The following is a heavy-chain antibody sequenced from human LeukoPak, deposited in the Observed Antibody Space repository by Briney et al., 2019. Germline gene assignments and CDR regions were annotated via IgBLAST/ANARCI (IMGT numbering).Heavy chain of an antibody. V-gene: IGHV4-39*01. CDR3: QSRFLEWLLDY. CDR2: IYYGGYT. Sequence: SETLSLTCTVSGGSISSSSSYWGWIRQPPGKGLEWIGSIYYGGYTYYNPSLKSRVTISVDTSKNQFSLKLSSVTAADTAIYYCQSRFLEWLLDYWGQGTLVTVSS. D-gene: IGHD3-3*01. CDR1: GGSISSSSSY. J-gene: IGHJ4*02.